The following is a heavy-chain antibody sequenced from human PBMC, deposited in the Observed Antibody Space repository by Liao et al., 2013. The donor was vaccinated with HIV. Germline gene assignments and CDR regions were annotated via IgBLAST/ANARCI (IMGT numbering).Heavy chain of an antibody. J-gene: IGHJ6*03. V-gene: IGHV4-4*07. CDR3: ARVCGYSNYVLDYYYMDV. Sequence: QVQLQESGPGLVKPSETLSLTCTVSGGSISSYYWSWIRQPAGKGLEWIGRIYTSGSTNYNPSLKSRVTISVDMSKNQFSLKLSSVTAADTAVYYCARVCGYSNYVLDYYYMDVWGKGTTVTVSS. CDR1: GGSISSYY. CDR2: IYTSGST. D-gene: IGHD4-11*01.